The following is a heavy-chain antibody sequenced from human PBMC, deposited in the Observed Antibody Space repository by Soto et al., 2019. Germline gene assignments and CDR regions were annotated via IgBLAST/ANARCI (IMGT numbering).Heavy chain of an antibody. CDR2: TYYSGST. J-gene: IGHJ5*02. CDR3: ARDFLNWFDP. V-gene: IGHV4-59*01. CDR1: GGSISSYY. Sequence: SETLSLTCTVSGGSISSYYWSWIRQPPGKGLEWIGYTYYSGSTNYNPSLKSRVTISVDTSKNQFSLKLSSVTAADTAVYYCARDFLNWFDPWGQGTLVTVSS.